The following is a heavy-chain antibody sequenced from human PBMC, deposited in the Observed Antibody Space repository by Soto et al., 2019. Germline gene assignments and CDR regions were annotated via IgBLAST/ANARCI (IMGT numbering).Heavy chain of an antibody. CDR1: GFTFSSYG. V-gene: IGHV3-30*18. D-gene: IGHD5-18*01. CDR3: AKGGYSYGRDAFDI. CDR2: ISYDGSNK. J-gene: IGHJ3*02. Sequence: QVQLVESGGGVVQPGRSLRLSCAASGFTFSSYGMHWVRQAPGKGLEWVAVISYDGSNKYYADSVKGRFTISRDNSKNTLYLQMNSLRAEDTAVYYCAKGGYSYGRDAFDIWGQGTMVTVSS.